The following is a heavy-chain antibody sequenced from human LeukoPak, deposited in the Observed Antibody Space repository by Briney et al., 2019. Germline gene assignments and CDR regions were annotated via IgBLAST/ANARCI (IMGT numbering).Heavy chain of an antibody. CDR1: GGSISNYY. J-gene: IGHJ4*02. V-gene: IGHV4-59*01. CDR2: IYYSGST. Sequence: PSETLSLTCTVSGGSISNYYWSWIRQPPGKGLEWIGYIYYSGSTNYNPSLKSRVTISVNTSKNQFSLKLSSVTVADTAVYYCARARYPQIEAPFHYWGQGTLVTVSS. CDR3: ARARYPQIEAPFHY. D-gene: IGHD1-26*01.